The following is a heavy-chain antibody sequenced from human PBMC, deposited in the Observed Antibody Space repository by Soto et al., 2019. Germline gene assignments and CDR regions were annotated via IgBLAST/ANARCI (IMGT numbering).Heavy chain of an antibody. D-gene: IGHD3-22*01. Sequence: SETLSLTCTVSGGSISSYYWSWIRQPPGKGLEWIGYIYYSGSTNYNPSLKSRVTISVDTSKNQFSLKLSSVTAADTAVYYCAKLRVSGYYDYWGQGTLVTVSS. V-gene: IGHV4-59*01. CDR1: GGSISSYY. J-gene: IGHJ4*02. CDR2: IYYSGST. CDR3: AKLRVSGYYDY.